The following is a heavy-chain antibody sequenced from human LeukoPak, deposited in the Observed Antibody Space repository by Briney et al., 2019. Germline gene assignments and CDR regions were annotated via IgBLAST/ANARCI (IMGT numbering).Heavy chain of an antibody. CDR2: INPDGSTE. D-gene: IGHD2-15*01. CDR1: GFTFNNYA. J-gene: IGHJ3*02. CDR3: ATEPGIGYAFDI. V-gene: IGHV3-7*01. Sequence: GASLRLSCAASGFTFNNYAMSWVRQAPGKGLEWVANINPDGSTENYVHSVKGRFTLSRDNARNSLSLQMNSLRAEDTAVYYCATEPGIGYAFDIWGRGTMVTVSS.